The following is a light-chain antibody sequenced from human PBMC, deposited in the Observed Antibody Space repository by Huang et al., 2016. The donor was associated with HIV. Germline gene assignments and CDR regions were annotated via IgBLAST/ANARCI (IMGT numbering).Light chain of an antibody. V-gene: IGKV3-20*01. CDR1: QSVSSSY. CDR2: GAS. J-gene: IGKJ1*01. Sequence: EIVLTQSPGTLSLSPGERATLSCRASQSVSSSYLAWYQQKPGQAPRLLIYGASSRDTGIPDRFSGVGCGTGFTRTISRLEPEDFAVYYCQQYCSSPTFGQGTKVEIK. CDR3: QQYCSSPT.